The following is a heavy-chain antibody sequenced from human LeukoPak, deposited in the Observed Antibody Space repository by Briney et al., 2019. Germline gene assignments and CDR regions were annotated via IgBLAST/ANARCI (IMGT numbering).Heavy chain of an antibody. CDR2: IYYSGST. J-gene: IGHJ4*02. Sequence: SETLSLTCTVSGGSISSSTYYWGWLRQPPGKGLEWFGSIYYSGSTYYNPSLKSRVTISVDTSKNQFSLKLSSVTAADTAVYYCARTSIAAAGTRRPTRYYFDYWGQGTLVTVSS. D-gene: IGHD6-13*01. CDR3: ARTSIAAAGTRRPTRYYFDY. V-gene: IGHV4-39*01. CDR1: GGSISSSTYY.